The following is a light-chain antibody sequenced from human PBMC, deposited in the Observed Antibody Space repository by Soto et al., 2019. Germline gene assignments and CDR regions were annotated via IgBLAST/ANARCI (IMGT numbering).Light chain of an antibody. J-gene: IGKJ5*01. Sequence: DIQMTQSPSSLSASVGDRVTITCRASQSISSYLNWYQQKPGKAPKPLIYAASSLQSGVPSKFSGSGSGTDFTLTISSLQPEDFATYYCQQSYSTPGTFGQGTRLEI. V-gene: IGKV1-39*01. CDR3: QQSYSTPGT. CDR2: AAS. CDR1: QSISSY.